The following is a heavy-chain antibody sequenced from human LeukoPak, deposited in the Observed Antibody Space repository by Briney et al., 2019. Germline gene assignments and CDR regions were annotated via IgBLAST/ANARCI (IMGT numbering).Heavy chain of an antibody. V-gene: IGHV4-30-2*01. Sequence: SETLSLTCTVSGGSISSYSWSWIRQPPGKGLEWIGYIYHSGSTYYNPSLKSRVTISVDRSKNQFSLKLSSVTAADTAVYYCARAGGRHSWSRYYYYGMDVWGQGTTVTVSS. CDR2: IYHSGST. J-gene: IGHJ6*02. CDR1: GGSISSYS. CDR3: ARAGGRHSWSRYYYYGMDV. D-gene: IGHD2-8*02.